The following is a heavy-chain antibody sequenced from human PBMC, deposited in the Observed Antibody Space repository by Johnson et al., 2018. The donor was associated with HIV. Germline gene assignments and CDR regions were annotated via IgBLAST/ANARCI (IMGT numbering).Heavy chain of an antibody. J-gene: IGHJ3*02. CDR3: ARDMMGNSDDAFDI. Sequence: QVQLVESGGGLVQPGGSLRLSCAASGFTFSSYAIHWVSQAPGKGLEWVAVISYDAKHKYYADSVKGRVTISRDNSKNTLSLQMSSLRVEDTAVYYCARDMMGNSDDAFDIWGQGTMVIVSS. D-gene: IGHD3-16*01. CDR1: GFTFSSYA. V-gene: IGHV3-30*04. CDR2: ISYDAKHK.